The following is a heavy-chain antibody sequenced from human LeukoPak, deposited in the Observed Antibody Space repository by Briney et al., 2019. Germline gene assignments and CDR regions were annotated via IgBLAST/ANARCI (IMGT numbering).Heavy chain of an antibody. CDR2: INPNDGDT. CDR1: GYPFTDCY. J-gene: IGHJ4*02. V-gene: IGHV1-2*02. D-gene: IGHD2/OR15-2a*01. CDR3: ARANFLYLSCSNFLFYY. Sequence: ASVKLSCKASGYPFTDCYMHWVPQAPGQGFEWMGWINPNDGDTNYAQKFQGRVTMTRDTSISTAHMEVSRLQSHDTAVYGCARANFLYLSCSNFLFYYWGQGTLVTVSS.